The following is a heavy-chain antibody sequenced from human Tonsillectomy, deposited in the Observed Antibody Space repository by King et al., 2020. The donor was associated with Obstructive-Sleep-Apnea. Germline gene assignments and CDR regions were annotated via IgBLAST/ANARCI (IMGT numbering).Heavy chain of an antibody. CDR2: IFHSGST. CDR3: ARTDLAYCGSDCYPYYFDY. Sequence: VPLQESGPGLVKPSETLSLTCSVSGYSISSGYYWGWIRQPPGKGLEWIGSIFHSGSTYYNPSLKSRVTISVDTFKNQFSLKLSSVTAADTAVYYCARTDLAYCGSDCYPYYFDYWGQGTLVTVSS. J-gene: IGHJ4*02. D-gene: IGHD2-21*02. V-gene: IGHV4-38-2*02. CDR1: GYSISSGYY.